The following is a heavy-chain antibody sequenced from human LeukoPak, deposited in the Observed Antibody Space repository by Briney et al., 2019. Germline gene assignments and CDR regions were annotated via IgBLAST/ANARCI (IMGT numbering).Heavy chain of an antibody. CDR1: GFTFSTYW. Sequence: GGSLRLSCTASGFTFSTYWINWVRQSPGKGLVWVALINGDGSTTTHADSVKGRFTISRDNAKNTAYLLMNSLRDEDTAVYYCARDYAGSPDYWGQGTLVTVSA. J-gene: IGHJ4*02. CDR2: INGDGSTT. V-gene: IGHV3-74*03. D-gene: IGHD3-10*01. CDR3: ARDYAGSPDY.